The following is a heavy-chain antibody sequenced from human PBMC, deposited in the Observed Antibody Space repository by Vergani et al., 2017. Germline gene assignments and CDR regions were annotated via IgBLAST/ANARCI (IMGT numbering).Heavy chain of an antibody. D-gene: IGHD3-10*01. Sequence: EVQLVESGGGLVQPGRSLRLSCTASGFTFGDYAMSWFRQAPGKGLEWVGFIRSKAYGGTTEYAASVKGRFTISRDNAKNSLYLQMNSLRAEDTAVYYCARDLGRQTRITMVRGVTYGMDVWGQGTTVTVSS. J-gene: IGHJ6*02. CDR1: GFTFGDYA. CDR3: ARDLGRQTRITMVRGVTYGMDV. V-gene: IGHV3-49*03. CDR2: IRSKAYGGTT.